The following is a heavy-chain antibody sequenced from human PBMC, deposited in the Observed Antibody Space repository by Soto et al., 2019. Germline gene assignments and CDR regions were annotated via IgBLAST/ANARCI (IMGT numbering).Heavy chain of an antibody. CDR2: IYSGGST. CDR1: GFTVSSNY. V-gene: IGHV3-66*01. CDR3: ARVNYDILTGYSYYFDY. D-gene: IGHD3-9*01. Sequence: GGSLRLSCAASGFTVSSNYMSWVRQAPGKGLEWVSVIYSGGSTYYADSVKGRFTISRDNSKNTLYLQMNSLRAEDTAVYYCARVNYDILTGYSYYFDYWGQGTLVTVSS. J-gene: IGHJ4*02.